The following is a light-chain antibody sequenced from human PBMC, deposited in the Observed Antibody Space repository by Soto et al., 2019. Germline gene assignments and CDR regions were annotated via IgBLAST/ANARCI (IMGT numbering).Light chain of an antibody. V-gene: IGKV3-11*01. CDR2: DAS. Sequence: IVLTQSAATLSLSPGERATLSCRASQSVSSYLAWYQQKPGQAPRLLIYDASNRATGIPARFSGSGSGTDFTLTISSLEPEDFAVYYCQQRSNSFTFGPGAKADI. CDR3: QQRSNSFT. CDR1: QSVSSY. J-gene: IGKJ3*01.